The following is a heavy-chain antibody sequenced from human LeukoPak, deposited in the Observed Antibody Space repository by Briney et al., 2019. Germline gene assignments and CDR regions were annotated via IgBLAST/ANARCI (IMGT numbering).Heavy chain of an antibody. Sequence: GGSLRLSCAASGFTFSSYWMSWVRQAPGKGLEWVANIKQDGSEKYYVDSVKGRFTISRDNAKNSLYLQMNSLRAEDTAVYYCARDTAPLPNLYGMDVWGQGTRVTVSS. V-gene: IGHV3-7*01. J-gene: IGHJ6*02. CDR3: ARDTAPLPNLYGMDV. D-gene: IGHD5-18*01. CDR1: GFTFSSYW. CDR2: IKQDGSEK.